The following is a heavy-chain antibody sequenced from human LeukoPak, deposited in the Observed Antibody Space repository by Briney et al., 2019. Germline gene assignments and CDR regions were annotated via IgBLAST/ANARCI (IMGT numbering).Heavy chain of an antibody. D-gene: IGHD2-2*01. CDR2: INGDGSSI. Sequence: GGSLSLSCAASGFTFRNYWMHWVRQAPGKGLVWVSRINGDGSSITYADSVKGQFTISRDNAENTLYLQMNSLTAEDTAVYYCARGRDIEVVSAAVSWFDPWGQGTLVTVSS. CDR3: ARGRDIEVVSAAVSWFDP. V-gene: IGHV3-74*01. CDR1: GFTFRNYW. J-gene: IGHJ5*02.